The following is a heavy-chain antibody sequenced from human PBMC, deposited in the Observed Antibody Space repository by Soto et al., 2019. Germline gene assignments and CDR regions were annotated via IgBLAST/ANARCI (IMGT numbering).Heavy chain of an antibody. J-gene: IGHJ4*02. CDR2: IIPLFGTA. V-gene: IGHV1-69*13. CDR1: GVTFSSET. D-gene: IGHD3-10*01. CDR3: ASELGEKPASPFDA. Sequence: SVKVSCNASGVTFSSETLGWVRQAPGQGLEWVGGIIPLFGTASYAQKFQGRVTITADESTSTVYMELSSLRSDDTAVYFCASELGEKPASPFDAWGQGTLVTVSS.